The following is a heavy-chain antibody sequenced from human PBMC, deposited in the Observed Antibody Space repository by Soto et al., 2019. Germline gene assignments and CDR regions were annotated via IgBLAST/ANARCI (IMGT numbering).Heavy chain of an antibody. V-gene: IGHV3-73*02. J-gene: IGHJ4*02. D-gene: IGHD3-10*01. CDR2: IRSKANSYAT. CDR1: GFTFSGSA. CDR3: TSLNRYGSGSYGRRVDY. Sequence: EVQLVESGGGLVQPGGSLKLSCAASGFTFSGSAMHWVRQASGKGREWVGRIRSKANSYATAYAASVKGRFTISRDDSKNTAYLQMNSLKTEDTAVYYCTSLNRYGSGSYGRRVDYWGQGTLVTVSS.